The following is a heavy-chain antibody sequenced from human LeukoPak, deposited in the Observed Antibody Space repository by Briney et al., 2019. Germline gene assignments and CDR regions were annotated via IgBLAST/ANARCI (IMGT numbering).Heavy chain of an antibody. J-gene: IGHJ5*02. CDR3: AGVWYQLPGGWFDP. D-gene: IGHD2-2*01. CDR2: IIPIFGTA. CDR1: GGTFSSYA. V-gene: IGHV1-69*05. Sequence: SVKVSCKASGGTFSSYAISWVRQAPGQGLEWMGGIIPIFGTANYAQKFQGRVTITTDESTSTAYMELSSLRSEDTAVYYCAGVWYQLPGGWFDPWGQGTLVTVSS.